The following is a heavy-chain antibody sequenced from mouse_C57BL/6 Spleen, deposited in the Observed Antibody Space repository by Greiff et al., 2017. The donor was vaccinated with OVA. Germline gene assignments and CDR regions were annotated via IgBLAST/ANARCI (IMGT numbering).Heavy chain of an antibody. CDR3: ATPYDGYGY. J-gene: IGHJ2*01. CDR1: GYTFTSYW. CDR2: IDPSDSNT. V-gene: IGHV1-50*01. Sequence: QVQLKQPGAELVKPGASVKLSCKASGYTFTSYWMQWVKQRPGQGLEWIGEIDPSDSNTNYNQKFKGKATLTVDTSSSTAYMQLSSLTSEDSAVYYSATPYDGYGYWGQGTTLTVSS. D-gene: IGHD2-3*01.